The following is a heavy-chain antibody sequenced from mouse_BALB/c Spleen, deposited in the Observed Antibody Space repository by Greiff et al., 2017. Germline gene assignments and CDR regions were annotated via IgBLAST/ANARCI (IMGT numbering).Heavy chain of an antibody. CDR1: GFTFSDYY. CDR2: ISDGGSYT. J-gene: IGHJ1*01. D-gene: IGHD1-1*01. Sequence: EVMLVESGGGLVKPGGSLKLSCAASGFTFSDYYMYWVRQTPEKRLEWVATISDGGSYTYYPDSVKGRFTISRDNAKNNLYLQMSSLKSEDTAMYYCARGGYYGSSYGFDVWGAGTTVTVSS. CDR3: ARGGYYGSSYGFDV. V-gene: IGHV5-4*02.